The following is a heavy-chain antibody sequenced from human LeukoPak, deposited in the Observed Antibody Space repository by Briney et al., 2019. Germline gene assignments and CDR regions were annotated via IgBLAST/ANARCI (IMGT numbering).Heavy chain of an antibody. V-gene: IGHV1-24*01. J-gene: IGHJ6*02. CDR2: FDPEDGET. CDR3: ASPNYYDSSGYFRGMDV. Sequence: ASVKVSCKVSGYTLTELSMHWVRQAPGKGLEWMGGFDPEDGETIYAQKLQGRVTMTEDTSTDTAYMELSSLRSEDTAVYYCASPNYYDSSGYFRGMDVWGQGTTVAVSS. D-gene: IGHD3-22*01. CDR1: GYTLTELS.